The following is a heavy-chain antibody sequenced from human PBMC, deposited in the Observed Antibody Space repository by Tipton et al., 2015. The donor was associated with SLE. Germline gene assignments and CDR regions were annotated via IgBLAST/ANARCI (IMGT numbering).Heavy chain of an antibody. Sequence: LSCTVSGGSISSGKYYWSWIRQHPGKGLEWIAYIHYNGNTYYNPSLKSRVTISIDASKNQFSLKLSSVTAADTAVYSCARGEDPDPFDSWGRGTMVTVSS. CDR1: GGSISSGKYY. V-gene: IGHV4-31*02. CDR2: IHYNGNT. CDR3: ARGEDPDPFDS. J-gene: IGHJ3*02.